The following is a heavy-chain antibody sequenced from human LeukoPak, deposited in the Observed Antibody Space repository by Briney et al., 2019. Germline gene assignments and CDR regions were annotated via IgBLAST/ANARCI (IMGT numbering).Heavy chain of an antibody. CDR1: GFTFSTYA. J-gene: IGHJ4*02. Sequence: GGSLRLSCSASGFTFSTYAMHWVRQAPGKGLQYVSAISSSGGSTFYTDSVKGRFTVSRDNSKNTLYLQMSSLRPEDTAVYYCVGGGSGRIDYGALETLFTVSS. CDR2: ISSSGGST. V-gene: IGHV3-64D*09. CDR3: VGGGSGRIDY. D-gene: IGHD6-25*01.